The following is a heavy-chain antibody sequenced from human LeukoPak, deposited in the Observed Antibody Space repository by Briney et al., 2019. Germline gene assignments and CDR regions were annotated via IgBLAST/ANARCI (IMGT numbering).Heavy chain of an antibody. J-gene: IGHJ5*02. Sequence: PSETLSLTCTVSGGSISSYYWSWIRQPPGKGLEWIGYIYYSGSTNYNPSLKSRVTISVDTSKHQFSLKLSSVTAADTAVYYCARVLLSNYDFWSGYSNWFDPWGQGTLVTVSS. V-gene: IGHV4-59*01. CDR2: IYYSGST. D-gene: IGHD3-3*01. CDR1: GGSISSYY. CDR3: ARVLLSNYDFWSGYSNWFDP.